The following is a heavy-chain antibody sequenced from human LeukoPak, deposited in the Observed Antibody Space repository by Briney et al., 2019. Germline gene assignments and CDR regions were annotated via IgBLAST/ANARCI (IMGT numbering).Heavy chain of an antibody. V-gene: IGHV4-34*01. CDR1: GGSFSGYY. J-gene: IGHJ5*02. D-gene: IGHD6-13*01. Sequence: SETLSLTCAVYGGSFSGYYWSWIRQPPGKGLEWIGEINHSGSTNYNPSLKSRVTISVDTSKNQFSLKLSSVTAADTAVYYCARGRYSSSWWRNNWFDPWGQGTLVTVS. CDR3: ARGRYSSSWWRNNWFDP. CDR2: INHSGST.